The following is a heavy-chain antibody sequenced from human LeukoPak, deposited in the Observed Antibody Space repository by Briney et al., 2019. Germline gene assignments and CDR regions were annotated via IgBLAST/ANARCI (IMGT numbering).Heavy chain of an antibody. D-gene: IGHD2-2*01. CDR1: GFTFSSYS. CDR2: ISSSSSTI. J-gene: IGHJ4*02. CDR3: AKDHGAMPPGGYFDY. V-gene: IGHV3-48*01. Sequence: PGGSLRLSCAVSGFTFSSYSMSWVRQAPGKGLEWVSYISSSSSTIYYADSVKGRFTISRDNSKNTLYLQMNSLRAEDTAVYYCAKDHGAMPPGGYFDYWGQGTLVTVSS.